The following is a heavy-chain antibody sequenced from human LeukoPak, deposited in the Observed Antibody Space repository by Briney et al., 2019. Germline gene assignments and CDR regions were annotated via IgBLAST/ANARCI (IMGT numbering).Heavy chain of an antibody. CDR3: ARGYSSGYYFGLYYFDY. Sequence: SRTLSLTCTVSGGSISSGSYYWSWIRQPAGKGLEWIGRIYTSGSTNYNPSLKSRVTISVDTSKNQFSLKLSSVTAADTAVYYCARGYSSGYYFGLYYFDYWGQGTLVTVSS. CDR1: GGSISSGSYY. J-gene: IGHJ4*02. V-gene: IGHV4-61*02. CDR2: IYTSGST. D-gene: IGHD3-22*01.